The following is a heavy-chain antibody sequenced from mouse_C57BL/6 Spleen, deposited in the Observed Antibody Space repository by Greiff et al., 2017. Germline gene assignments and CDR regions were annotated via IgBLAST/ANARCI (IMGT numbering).Heavy chain of an antibody. V-gene: IGHV1-59*01. CDR3: ARRAMDY. Sequence: QVQLQQPGAELVRPGTSVKLSCKASGYTFTSYWMHWVKQRPGQGLEWIGVIDPSDSYTNYNQKFKGKATLTVDKSSSTAYMQLSSLTSEGSAVDYCARRAMDYWGQGTSVTVSS. J-gene: IGHJ4*01. CDR2: IDPSDSYT. CDR1: GYTFTSYW.